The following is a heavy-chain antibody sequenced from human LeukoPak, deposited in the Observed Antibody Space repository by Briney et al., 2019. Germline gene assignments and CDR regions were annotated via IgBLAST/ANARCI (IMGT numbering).Heavy chain of an antibody. Sequence: SETLSLTCTVSGGSISSSSYYWGWIRXXXXXXLEXXGSIYYSGSTYYNPSLKSRVTISVDTSKNQFSLKLSSVTAADTAVYYCAREAADGYNPKWFDPWGQGTLVTVSS. D-gene: IGHD5-24*01. V-gene: IGHV4-39*02. J-gene: IGHJ5*02. CDR2: IYYSGST. CDR1: GGSISSSSYY. CDR3: AREAADGYNPKWFDP.